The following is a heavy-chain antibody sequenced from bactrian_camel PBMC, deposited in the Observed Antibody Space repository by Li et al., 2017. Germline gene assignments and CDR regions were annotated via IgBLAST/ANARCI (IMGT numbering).Heavy chain of an antibody. Sequence: HVQLVESGGGLVQPGGSLRLSCKASGSTVGTYYTHWVRQAPGKGLEWLSTVYLYGSDTYFSESVKGRFTISRDNAKNALYLQLNSLKTEDTAMYYCAKDDGGILGREYNYWGQGTQVTVS. CDR1: GSTVGTYY. CDR2: VYLYGSDT. D-gene: IGHD3*01. V-gene: IGHV3-2*01. J-gene: IGHJ4*01. CDR3: AKDDGGILGREYNY.